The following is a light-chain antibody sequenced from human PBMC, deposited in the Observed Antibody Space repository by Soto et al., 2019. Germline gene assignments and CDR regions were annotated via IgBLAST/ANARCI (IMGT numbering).Light chain of an antibody. CDR2: KAS. V-gene: IGKV1-5*03. CDR3: QQYNSYRT. Sequence: IQMSQSPATVSATVGDRVTLHFRASQSIGSWLAWHKQKPGKAPKLLISKASSLESGVPSRFSGSGSGTEFTLTISSLQPDDFATYYCQQYNSYRTFGQGTKV. J-gene: IGKJ1*01. CDR1: QSIGSW.